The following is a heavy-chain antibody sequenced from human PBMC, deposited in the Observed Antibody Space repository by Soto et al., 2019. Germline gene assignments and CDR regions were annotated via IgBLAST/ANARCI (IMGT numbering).Heavy chain of an antibody. D-gene: IGHD3-16*01. Sequence: EVQLLDSGGGLVQPGGSLRLSCAASGFTFSNYAMTWVRQGPGKGLEWVSGISGSGGRSYYADSVKGRFTISRDNSKSPLCLQMNSLRAEDTAVYYCAKAYFVWTSEQPYYFDYWGQGTLVTVSS. CDR2: ISGSGGRS. CDR1: GFTFSNYA. V-gene: IGHV3-23*01. CDR3: AKAYFVWTSEQPYYFDY. J-gene: IGHJ4*02.